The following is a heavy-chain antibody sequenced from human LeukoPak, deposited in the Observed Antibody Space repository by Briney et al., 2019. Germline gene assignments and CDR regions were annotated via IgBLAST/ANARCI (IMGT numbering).Heavy chain of an antibody. Sequence: PSETLSLTCTVSGASISSSTDYWAWIRQPPGRGLEWFVNIYYSGGTYYNPCLKRRVTISVATSKSHFSLKLSALTAPDSAVFYCAGLIRPGWFDPWGQGTLVTVSS. CDR1: GASISSSTDY. J-gene: IGHJ5*02. D-gene: IGHD1-14*01. CDR3: AGLIRPGWFDP. CDR2: IYYSGGT. V-gene: IGHV4-39*02.